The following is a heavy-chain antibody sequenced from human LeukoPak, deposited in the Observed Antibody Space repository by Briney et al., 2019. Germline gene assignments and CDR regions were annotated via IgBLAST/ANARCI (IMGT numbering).Heavy chain of an antibody. CDR2: IGSSSSYI. D-gene: IGHD4-17*01. CDR3: ARGPPDYGDFDY. V-gene: IGHV3-21*01. Sequence: GGSLRLSCAASGFTFSSYSMNWVRQAPGKGLEWVSSIGSSSSYIYYADSVKGRFTISRDNAKNSLYLQMNSLRAEDTAVYYCARGPPDYGDFDYWGQGTLVTVSS. CDR1: GFTFSSYS. J-gene: IGHJ4*02.